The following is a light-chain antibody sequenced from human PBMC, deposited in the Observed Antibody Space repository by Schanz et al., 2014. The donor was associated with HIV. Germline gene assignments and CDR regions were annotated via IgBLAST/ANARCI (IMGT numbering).Light chain of an antibody. V-gene: IGLV2-8*01. Sequence: QSALTQPPSASGSPGQSVTISCTGTSNDVGGYNYVSWYQQHPGKAPKLMIYEVSKRPSGVPDRFSGSKSANTASLTVSGLQAEDEADYYCSSYISVNTWVFGGGTKLTVL. CDR3: SSYISVNTWV. CDR2: EVS. CDR1: SNDVGGYNY. J-gene: IGLJ3*02.